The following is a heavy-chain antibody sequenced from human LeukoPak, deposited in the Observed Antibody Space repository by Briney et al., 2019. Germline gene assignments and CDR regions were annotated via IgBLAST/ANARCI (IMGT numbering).Heavy chain of an antibody. CDR2: IYYSGST. V-gene: IGHV4-39*01. CDR3: ARRKGIGGYPFDAFDI. D-gene: IGHD2-15*01. J-gene: IGHJ3*02. Sequence: PSETLSLTCTVSGGYISSSSYYWGWIRQPPGKGLEWIGSIYYSGSTYYNPPLKSRVTISVDTSKNQFSLKLSSVTAADTAVYYCARRKGIGGYPFDAFDIWGQGTMVTVSS. CDR1: GGYISSSSYY.